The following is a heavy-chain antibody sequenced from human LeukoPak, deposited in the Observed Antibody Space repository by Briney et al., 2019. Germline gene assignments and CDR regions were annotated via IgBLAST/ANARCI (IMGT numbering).Heavy chain of an antibody. CDR1: GGSISSSSYY. CDR2: IYYSGST. J-gene: IGHJ4*02. D-gene: IGHD6-13*01. V-gene: IGHV4-39*01. Sequence: SETLSLTCSVSGGSISSSSYYWGWIRQPPGKGLEWIGSIYYSGSTYYNPSLKSRVTIPVDTSKNQFSLKLSSVTAADTAVYYCARGLGDSSSWYLGEDYWGQGTLVTVSS. CDR3: ARGLGDSSSWYLGEDY.